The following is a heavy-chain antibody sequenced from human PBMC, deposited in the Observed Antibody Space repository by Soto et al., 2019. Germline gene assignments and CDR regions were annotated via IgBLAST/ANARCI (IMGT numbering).Heavy chain of an antibody. CDR3: ARVGEFGGVIAPPFDY. CDR1: GFTFSSYA. Sequence: PGGSVRLSCAASGFTFSSYAMHWVRQAPGKGLEWVAVISYDGSNKYYADSVKGRFTISRDNSKNTLYLQMNSLRAEDTAVYYCARVGEFGGVIAPPFDYWGQGTLVTVSS. J-gene: IGHJ4*02. V-gene: IGHV3-30-3*01. D-gene: IGHD3-16*02. CDR2: ISYDGSNK.